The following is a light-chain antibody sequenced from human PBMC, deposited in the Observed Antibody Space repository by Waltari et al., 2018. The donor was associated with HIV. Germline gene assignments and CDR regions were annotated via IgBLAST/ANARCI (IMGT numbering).Light chain of an antibody. J-gene: IGLJ3*02. CDR1: SSNIGSKY. CDR3: AAWDDSLSGVV. CDR2: RNN. V-gene: IGLV1-47*01. Sequence: QSVLTQPPSASGTPGQRVTISCSGSSSNIGSKYVYWYPQLPGTAPQPLIYRNNQRPSGVPDRFSGSKSGTSASLAISGLRSEDEADYYCAAWDDSLSGVVFGGGTKLTVL.